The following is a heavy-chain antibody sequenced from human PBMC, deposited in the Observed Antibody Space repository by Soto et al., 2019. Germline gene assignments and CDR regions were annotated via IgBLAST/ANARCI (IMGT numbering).Heavy chain of an antibody. CDR1: GFTFSSYA. J-gene: IGHJ4*02. Sequence: PGGSLRLSCAASGFTFSSYAMSWVRQAPGKGLEWVSAISGSGGSTYYADSVKGRFTISRDNSKNTLNLQMNSLRAEDTAVYYCAKTYGSGSYYKEPFDYWGKGTLVTVSS. CDR3: AKTYGSGSYYKEPFDY. V-gene: IGHV3-23*01. D-gene: IGHD3-10*01. CDR2: ISGSGGST.